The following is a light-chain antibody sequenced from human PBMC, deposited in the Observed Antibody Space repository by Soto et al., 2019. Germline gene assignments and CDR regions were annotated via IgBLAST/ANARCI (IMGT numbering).Light chain of an antibody. CDR1: SSDVGSYNL. Sequence: QSALTQPASVSGSPGQSITISCTGTSSDVGSYNLVSWYQQHPGKAPKLMIYEGSKRPSRVSNRFSGSKSGNTASLTISGLQAEDEADYYCCSYAGSSTFVFGTGTKLTVL. J-gene: IGLJ1*01. CDR3: CSYAGSSTFV. V-gene: IGLV2-23*01. CDR2: EGS.